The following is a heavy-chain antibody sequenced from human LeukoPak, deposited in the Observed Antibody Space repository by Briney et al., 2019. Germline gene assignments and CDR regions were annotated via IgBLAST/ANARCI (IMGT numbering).Heavy chain of an antibody. V-gene: IGHV4-34*01. Sequence: NTSETLSLTCAVYGGSFSGYYWSWIRQPPGKGLEWIGEINHSGSTNYNPSLKSRVTISVDTSKNQFSLKLSSVTAADTAVYYCARVSAVAGTRGDFDYWGQGNLVTVSS. CDR1: GGSFSGYY. D-gene: IGHD6-19*01. CDR2: INHSGST. J-gene: IGHJ4*02. CDR3: ARVSAVAGTRGDFDY.